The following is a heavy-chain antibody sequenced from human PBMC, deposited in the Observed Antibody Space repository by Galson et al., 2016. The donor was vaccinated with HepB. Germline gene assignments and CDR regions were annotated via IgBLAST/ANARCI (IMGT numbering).Heavy chain of an antibody. J-gene: IGHJ4*02. CDR2: ISYDGNNK. D-gene: IGHD6-19*01. V-gene: IGHV3-30*18. Sequence: SLRLSCEASGFTFSSYAMSWVRQAPGKGLEWVAVISYDGNNKNYADTVKGRFTISRESSNHTLFLQMNSLTAEDTAVFYCAKAANTPYNSGCYCMDSWGQGTPVTVSS. CDR1: GFTFSSYA. CDR3: AKAANTPYNSGCYCMDS.